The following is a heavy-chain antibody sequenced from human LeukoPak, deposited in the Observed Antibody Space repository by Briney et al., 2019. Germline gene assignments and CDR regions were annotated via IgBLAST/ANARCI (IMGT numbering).Heavy chain of an antibody. CDR3: TSYQRGAFDI. Sequence: GGSLRLSCAASGFTFSNVWMSWVRQAPGKGLEWVGRIKPKTEGGTPDYGTPVNGRFTISRDDSKDMLYLQMISLQTEDTAIYYCTSYQRGAFDIWGQGTMVTVSS. D-gene: IGHD2-2*01. CDR2: IKPKTEGGTP. CDR1: GFTFSNVW. J-gene: IGHJ3*02. V-gene: IGHV3-15*01.